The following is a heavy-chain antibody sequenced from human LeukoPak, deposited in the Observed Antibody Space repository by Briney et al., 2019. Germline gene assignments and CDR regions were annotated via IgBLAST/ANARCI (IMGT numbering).Heavy chain of an antibody. V-gene: IGHV3-48*01. CDR2: ISSSGSII. CDR3: AKEPYSSSHDAFDI. J-gene: IGHJ3*02. D-gene: IGHD6-6*01. CDR1: GFSFSTYS. Sequence: AGGSLRLSCVVSGFSFSTYSLNWIRQAPGKGLEWVSYISSSGSIIYYADSVKGRFTISRDNSKNTLYLQMNSLRAEDTAVYYCAKEPYSSSHDAFDIWGQGTMVTVSS.